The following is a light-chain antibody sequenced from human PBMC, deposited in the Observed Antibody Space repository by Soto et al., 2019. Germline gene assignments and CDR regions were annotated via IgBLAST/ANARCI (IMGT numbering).Light chain of an antibody. CDR1: QSVSSQ. Sequence: EIVLTQSPATLSLSPGERATLSCRASQSVSSQLAWYQHKPGQAPRLLIYDASNRASGIPARFSGSGSGTAFTLTISSLEPEDFAVYYCHQRYSWPRTFGQGTKLELK. CDR2: DAS. J-gene: IGKJ2*01. V-gene: IGKV3-11*01. CDR3: HQRYSWPRT.